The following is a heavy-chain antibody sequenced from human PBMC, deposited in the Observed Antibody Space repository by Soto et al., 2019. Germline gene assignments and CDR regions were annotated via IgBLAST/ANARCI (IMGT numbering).Heavy chain of an antibody. CDR2: ISAYNGNT. D-gene: IGHD6-13*01. V-gene: IGHV1-18*01. CDR1: GYTFTSYG. CDR3: ARESTSSCRDY. Sequence: QVKLVQSGAEVKKPGASVKVSCKTSGYTFTSYGISWVRQAPGQGLEWMGWISAYNGNTKYAQKLQGRVTMTTDTATRTAYMELRSLRSDDTAIYYCARESTSSCRDYWGQGPLVTVSS. J-gene: IGHJ4*02.